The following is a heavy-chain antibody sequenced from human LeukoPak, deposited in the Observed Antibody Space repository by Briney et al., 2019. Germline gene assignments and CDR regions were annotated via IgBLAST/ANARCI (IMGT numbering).Heavy chain of an antibody. V-gene: IGHV1-58*02. D-gene: IGHD3-10*01. J-gene: IGHJ4*02. Sequence: SVKVSCKSSGFTFTSSTIQWVRQARGQRLEWIGWIVVGSGNTNYAQKFQERVIITRDMSTTTVYMELSSLRSEDTAVYYCAGTPWFGELTLDYWGQGTLVTVSS. CDR2: IVVGSGNT. CDR1: GFTFTSST. CDR3: AGTPWFGELTLDY.